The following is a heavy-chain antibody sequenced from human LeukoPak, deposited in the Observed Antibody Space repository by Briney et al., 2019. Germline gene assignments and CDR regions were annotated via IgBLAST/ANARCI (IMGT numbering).Heavy chain of an antibody. Sequence: ASVRVSCKASGYTLTGYYMHWVRQAPGQGLEWMGWINPNSGGTNYAQKFQGRVTMTRDTSISTAYMELSRLTSDDTAVYYCATYSGSYSSDFDYWGQGTLVTVSS. CDR3: ATYSGSYSSDFDY. V-gene: IGHV1-2*02. CDR1: GYTLTGYY. D-gene: IGHD1-26*01. CDR2: INPNSGGT. J-gene: IGHJ4*02.